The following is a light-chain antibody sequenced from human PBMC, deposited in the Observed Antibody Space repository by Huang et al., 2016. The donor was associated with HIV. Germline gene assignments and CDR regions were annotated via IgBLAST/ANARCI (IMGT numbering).Light chain of an antibody. J-gene: IGKJ2*01. V-gene: IGKV1-39*01. CDR3: QQSYNTPPVT. CDR1: QTIITY. CDR2: AAS. Sequence: DIQMTQSPSSLSASVGARVTITCRASQTIITYLNWYQQKPGKAPKLLIYAASSLQTGVPARFSGSGSGTEFALTISSLEPEDLATYYCQQSYNTPPVTFGQGTKLEI.